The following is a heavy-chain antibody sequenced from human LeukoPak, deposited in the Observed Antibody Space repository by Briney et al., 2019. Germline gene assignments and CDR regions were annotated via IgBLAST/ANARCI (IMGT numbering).Heavy chain of an antibody. CDR1: GFSFSSSG. J-gene: IGHJ4*02. CDR2: IRSDSSYK. Sequence: PGRSLRLSCAASGFSFSSSGMHWVRQAPGKGLEWVTFIRSDSSYKYYADSVKGRFTTSRDNSKSTLDLQMNSLRPEDTALYYCARDRGVSGNYYDYWGQGTLVTVSS. V-gene: IGHV3-30*02. D-gene: IGHD3-10*01. CDR3: ARDRGVSGNYYDY.